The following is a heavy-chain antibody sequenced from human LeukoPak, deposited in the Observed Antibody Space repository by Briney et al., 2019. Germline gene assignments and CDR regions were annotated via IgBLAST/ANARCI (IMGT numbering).Heavy chain of an antibody. CDR3: ARDSDSTPPL. J-gene: IGHJ4*02. CDR1: GGSISSYY. V-gene: IGHV4-59*01. Sequence: SETLSLTCIVSGGSISSYYWSWIRQPPGKGLEWIGYIYYSGSTNYNPSLESRVTISVDTSKNQFSLKLSSVTAADTAVYYCARDSDSTPPLWGQGTLVTVSS. CDR2: IYYSGST. D-gene: IGHD5-18*01.